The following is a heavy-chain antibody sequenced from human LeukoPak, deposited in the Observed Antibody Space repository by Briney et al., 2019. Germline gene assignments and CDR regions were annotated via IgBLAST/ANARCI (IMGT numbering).Heavy chain of an antibody. D-gene: IGHD3-10*01. J-gene: IGHJ4*02. Sequence: PGGSLRVSCAASGFTFSCYGMHLVRQAAGQGLEWVADISYDGSNKYYADSVKGRFTISRDNAKNSLYLQMNSLRADDTAVYYCCAGSGSYIYWGQGTLVSVSS. CDR1: GFTFSCYG. V-gene: IGHV3-30*03. CDR2: ISYDGSNK. CDR3: CAGSGSYIY.